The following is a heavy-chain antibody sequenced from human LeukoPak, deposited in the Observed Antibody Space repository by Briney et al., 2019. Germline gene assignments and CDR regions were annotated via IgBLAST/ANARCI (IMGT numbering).Heavy chain of an antibody. CDR1: GYTFTGYY. D-gene: IGHD2-15*01. Sequence: ASVKVSCKASGYTFTGYYMHWVRQAPGQGLEWMGWINPSSGGTNYAQKFQGRATMTRDTSISTAYMELSRLRSDDTAVYYCARDSCSGGSCYSFDYWGQGTLVTVSS. V-gene: IGHV1-2*02. CDR2: INPSSGGT. CDR3: ARDSCSGGSCYSFDY. J-gene: IGHJ4*02.